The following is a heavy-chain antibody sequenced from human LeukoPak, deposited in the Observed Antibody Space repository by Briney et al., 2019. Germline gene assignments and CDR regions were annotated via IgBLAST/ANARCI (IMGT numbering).Heavy chain of an antibody. CDR3: AKTSDISVRYYFDY. V-gene: IGHV3-23*01. CDR1: GFTFSNYA. CDR2: ISNSGDAT. D-gene: IGHD3-22*01. Sequence: GGSLRLSCAASGFTFSNYAMSWVRQAPGKGLEWVSTISNSGDATYYADSVKGRFTISRDNSKNTLYLQTNSLRVEDTAVYYCAKTSDISVRYYFDYWGQGTLVAVSS. J-gene: IGHJ4*02.